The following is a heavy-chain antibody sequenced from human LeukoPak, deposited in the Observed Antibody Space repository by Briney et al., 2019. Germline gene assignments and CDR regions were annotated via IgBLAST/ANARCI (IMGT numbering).Heavy chain of an antibody. D-gene: IGHD5-18*01. CDR2: INPNSGGT. V-gene: IGHV1-2*02. CDR3: ARGNGYLRWFDY. CDR1: GYTFTGYY. J-gene: IGHJ4*02. Sequence: ASVKVSCKASGYTFTGYYMHWVRQAPGQGLQWMGWINPNSGGTDYAQKFQGRVTMTRDTSISTVYMELSSLRSDDTALYYCARGNGYLRWFDYWGQGTLVTVSS.